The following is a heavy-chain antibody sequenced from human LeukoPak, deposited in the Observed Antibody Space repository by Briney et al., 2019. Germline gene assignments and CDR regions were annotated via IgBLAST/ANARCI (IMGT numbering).Heavy chain of an antibody. Sequence: SETLSLTCTVSGYSISSGYYWGWIRQPPGKGLEWIGSIYHSGSTYYNPSLKTRVTISVDKSKNQFSLKLSSVTAADTAVYYCARASHDYGDYSHFDYWGQGTLVTVSS. CDR1: GYSISSGYY. J-gene: IGHJ4*02. CDR3: ARASHDYGDYSHFDY. CDR2: IYHSGST. D-gene: IGHD4-17*01. V-gene: IGHV4-38-2*02.